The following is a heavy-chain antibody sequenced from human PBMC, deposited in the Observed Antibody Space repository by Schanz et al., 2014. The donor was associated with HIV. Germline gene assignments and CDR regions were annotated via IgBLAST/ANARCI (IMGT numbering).Heavy chain of an antibody. CDR1: RNTFTDYY. V-gene: IGHV1-8*02. D-gene: IGHD3-10*01. J-gene: IGHJ6*02. Sequence: QVQLVQSGAEVKKPGSSVKVSCKASRNTFTDYYMHWVRQATGQGLEWMGWMNPNSGNTGYAQKFQGRVTMTRNTSISTAYMELSSLRSEDTAVYYCARGRALLWFGGLGYYYYGMDVWGQGTAVTVSS. CDR2: MNPNSGNT. CDR3: ARGRALLWFGGLGYYYYGMDV.